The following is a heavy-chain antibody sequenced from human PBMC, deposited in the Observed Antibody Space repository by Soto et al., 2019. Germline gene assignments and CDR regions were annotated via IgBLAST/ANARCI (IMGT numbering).Heavy chain of an antibody. D-gene: IGHD3-22*01. J-gene: IGHJ4*02. Sequence: PSETLFLTCTVSGGSISSGGYYRSWIRQHPGKGLEWIGYIYYSGNTYYNPSLKSRVTISVDTSKNQFSLKLSSVTAADTAVYYCARNYYDTSGYYTVIDYWGQGTLVTVSS. CDR3: ARNYYDTSGYYTVIDY. CDR1: GGSISSGGYY. V-gene: IGHV4-31*03. CDR2: IYYSGNT.